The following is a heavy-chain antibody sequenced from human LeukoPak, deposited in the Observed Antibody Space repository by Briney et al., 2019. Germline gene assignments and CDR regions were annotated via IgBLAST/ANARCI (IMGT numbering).Heavy chain of an antibody. CDR2: ISYDGSNK. V-gene: IGHV3-30*04. CDR3: VRDQYCSSTSCSPPSYYYGMDV. Sequence: GRSLRLSCAASGFTFSSYAMHWVRQAPGKGLEWVAVISYDGSNKYYADSVKGRFTISRDNSKNTLYLQMNSLRAEDTAVYYCVRDQYCSSTSCSPPSYYYGMDVWGKGTTVTVSS. D-gene: IGHD2-2*01. CDR1: GFTFSSYA. J-gene: IGHJ6*04.